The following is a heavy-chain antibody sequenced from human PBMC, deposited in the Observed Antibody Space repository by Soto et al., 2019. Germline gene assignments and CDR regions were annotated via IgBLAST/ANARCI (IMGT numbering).Heavy chain of an antibody. CDR2: IIPNLGIA. J-gene: IGHJ5*01. CDR3: ANTIVDIVAKISSPSCWFDS. D-gene: IGHD5-12*01. V-gene: IGHV1-69*02. Sequence: QVQLVQSGAEVKKPGPSVKVSCKASGGTFSSYTISWVRQAPGQGLEWMGRIIPNLGIANYAQKFQGRVTITADNTTSTAYMELSSLRSEDTAVNYCANTIVDIVAKISSPSCWFDSWGQGTLVTVSS. CDR1: GGTFSSYT.